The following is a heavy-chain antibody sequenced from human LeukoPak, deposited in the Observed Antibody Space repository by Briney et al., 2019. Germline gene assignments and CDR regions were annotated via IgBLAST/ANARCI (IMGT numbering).Heavy chain of an antibody. CDR3: ARDGMVRGVIIWDAFDI. CDR2: ISSSGSTI. J-gene: IGHJ3*02. CDR1: GFTFSSYS. V-gene: IGHV3-48*02. Sequence: GGSLRLSCAASGFTFSSYSMNWVRQAPGKGLEWVSYISSSGSTIYYADSVKGRFTISRDNAKNSLYLQMNSLRDEDTAVYYCARDGMVRGVIIWDAFDIWSQGTMVTVSS. D-gene: IGHD3-10*01.